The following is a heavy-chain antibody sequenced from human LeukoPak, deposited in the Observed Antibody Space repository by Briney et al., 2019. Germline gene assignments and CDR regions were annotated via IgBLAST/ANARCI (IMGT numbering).Heavy chain of an antibody. CDR1: GFTFSSYA. CDR3: ARGELGGYCSSTSCYEPTPYDY. CDR2: ISYDGSNK. D-gene: IGHD2-2*01. V-gene: IGHV3-30-3*01. J-gene: IGHJ4*02. Sequence: PGRSLRLSCAASGFTFSSYAMHWVRQAPGKGLEWVAVISYDGSNKYYADSVKGRFTISRDNSKNTLYLQMNSLRAEDTAVYYCARGELGGYCSSTSCYEPTPYDYWGQGTLVTVSS.